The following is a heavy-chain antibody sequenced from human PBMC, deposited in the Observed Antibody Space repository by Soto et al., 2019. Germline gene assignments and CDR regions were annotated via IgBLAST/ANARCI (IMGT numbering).Heavy chain of an antibody. D-gene: IGHD1-26*01. CDR3: ARDGREASGMYF. CDR1: GGSISSHY. V-gene: IGHV4-59*11. Sequence: PSETLSLTCTVSGGSISSHYWNWVRQDPRKGLEWIGHIYYRGSTSYNPSLRSRSTISVDTSNNQSSLKLNSVTTADTAVYYCARDGREASGMYFWGQGTKFTVSS. J-gene: IGHJ6*02. CDR2: IYYRGST.